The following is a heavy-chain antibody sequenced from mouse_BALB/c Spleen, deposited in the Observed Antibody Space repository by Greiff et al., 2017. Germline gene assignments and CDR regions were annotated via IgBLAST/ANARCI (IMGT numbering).Heavy chain of an antibody. CDR2: IWAGGST. V-gene: IGHV2-9*02. Sequence: VHLVESGPGLVAPSQSLSITCTVSGFSLTSYGVHWVRQPPGKGLEWLGVIWAGGSTNYNSALMSRLSISKDNSKSQVFLKMNSLQTDDTAMYYCARALYYYGSSLYAMDYWGQGTSVTVSS. J-gene: IGHJ4*01. D-gene: IGHD1-1*01. CDR1: GFSLTSYG. CDR3: ARALYYYGSSLYAMDY.